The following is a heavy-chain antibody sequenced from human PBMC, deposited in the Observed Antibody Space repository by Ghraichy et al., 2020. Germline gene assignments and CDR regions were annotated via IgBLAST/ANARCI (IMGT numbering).Heavy chain of an antibody. V-gene: IGHV3-15*01. J-gene: IGHJ3*02. CDR2: IKSKTDGGTT. Sequence: GGSLRLSCAASGFTFSNAWMSWVRQAPGKGLEWVGRIKSKTDGGTTDYAAPVKGRFTISRDDSKNTLYLQMNSLKTEDTAVYYCTTDFLHISYCGGDCYYIDAFDIWGQGTMVTVSS. CDR3: TTDFLHISYCGGDCYYIDAFDI. D-gene: IGHD2-21*02. CDR1: GFTFSNAW.